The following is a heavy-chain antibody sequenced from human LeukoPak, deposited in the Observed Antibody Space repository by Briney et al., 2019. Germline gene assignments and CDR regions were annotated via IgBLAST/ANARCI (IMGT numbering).Heavy chain of an antibody. Sequence: SETLSLTCTVSGGSISSSSYYWGWIRQPPGKGLEWIGSIYYSGSTYYNPSLKSRVTISVDRSKNQFSLKLSSVTAADTAVYYCARGGSGSYEAYWGQGTLVTVSS. D-gene: IGHD1-26*01. CDR1: GGSISSSSYY. CDR3: ARGGSGSYEAY. CDR2: IYYSGST. J-gene: IGHJ4*02. V-gene: IGHV4-39*07.